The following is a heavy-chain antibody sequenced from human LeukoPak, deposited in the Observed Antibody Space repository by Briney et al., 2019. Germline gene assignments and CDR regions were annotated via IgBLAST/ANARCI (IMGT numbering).Heavy chain of an antibody. V-gene: IGHV3-30*04. CDR3: ARNLRWLDYGGNWGGFDY. CDR2: ISYDGSNK. CDR1: GFTFSSYA. Sequence: GRSLRLSCAASGFTFSSYAMHWVRQAPGKGLEWVAVISYDGSNKYYADSVKGRFTISRDNSKNTLYLQMNSLRAEDTAVYYRARNLRWLDYGGNWGGFDYWGQGTLVTVSS. D-gene: IGHD4-23*01. J-gene: IGHJ4*02.